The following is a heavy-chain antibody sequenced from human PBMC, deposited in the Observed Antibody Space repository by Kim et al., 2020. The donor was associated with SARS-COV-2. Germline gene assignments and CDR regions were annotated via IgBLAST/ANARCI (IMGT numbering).Heavy chain of an antibody. CDR1: GFTFSDYY. Sequence: GGSLRLSCAASGFTFSDYYMSWIRQAPGKGLEWVSYISSSGSTIYYADSVKGRFTISRDNAKNSLYLQMNSLRAEDTAVYYCARERTRITFLGVVHRYGMDVWGQGTTVTVSS. D-gene: IGHD3-3*01. J-gene: IGHJ6*02. V-gene: IGHV3-11*01. CDR3: ARERTRITFLGVVHRYGMDV. CDR2: ISSSGSTI.